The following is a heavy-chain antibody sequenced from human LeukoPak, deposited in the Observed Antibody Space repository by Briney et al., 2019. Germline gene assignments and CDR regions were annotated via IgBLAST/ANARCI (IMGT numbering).Heavy chain of an antibody. D-gene: IGHD2-21*01. V-gene: IGHV1-2*02. Sequence: ASVKVSCKASGSTFTGYYMHWVRQAPGQGLEWMGWINPNSGATAYAQKFQGRVTITRDTSISTAYMELSSLRSDDTAVYYCERGSLIGDSLVRLDYWGQGTLVTVSS. CDR2: INPNSGAT. J-gene: IGHJ4*02. CDR3: ERGSLIGDSLVRLDY. CDR1: GSTFTGYY.